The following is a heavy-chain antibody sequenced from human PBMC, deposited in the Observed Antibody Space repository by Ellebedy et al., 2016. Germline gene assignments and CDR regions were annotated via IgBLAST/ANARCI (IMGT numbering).Heavy chain of an antibody. CDR3: ARQSMVRGVITFDY. Sequence: SETLSLXXTVSRGSISSYYWSWIRQPPGKGLEWIGYIYYSGSTNYNPSLKSRVTISVDTSKNQFSLKLSSVTAADTAVYYCARQSMVRGVITFDYWGQGTLVTVSS. J-gene: IGHJ4*02. CDR1: RGSISSYY. V-gene: IGHV4-59*08. CDR2: IYYSGST. D-gene: IGHD3-10*01.